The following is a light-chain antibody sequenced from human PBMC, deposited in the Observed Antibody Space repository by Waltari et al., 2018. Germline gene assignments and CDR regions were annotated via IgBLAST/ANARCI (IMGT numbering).Light chain of an antibody. Sequence: SYVLTQPPSVSVAPGETARITCWGNNIESKSVHWYRQRPGQAPVVVISYDNDRAAGIPEQFSGSNSGNTATLTISRVEAGDEADYYCQVWDANTDPGVFGTGTEVTVL. CDR2: YDN. J-gene: IGLJ1*01. CDR3: QVWDANTDPGV. V-gene: IGLV3-21*01. CDR1: NIESKS.